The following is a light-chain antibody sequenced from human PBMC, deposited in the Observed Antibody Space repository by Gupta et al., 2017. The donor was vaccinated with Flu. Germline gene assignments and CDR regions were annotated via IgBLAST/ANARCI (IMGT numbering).Light chain of an antibody. J-gene: IGKJ1*01. Sequence: GGLTQFPPSLPVSLGQPAHISCGSSQSLVYSDGNTYLSWFQQKPGQSPRRLIYKVSNRYSGVPDRFSGSGSGTGFTLTISGVEAEDVGFYYCKQRIHWPPLFGQGTKVEIK. CDR3: KQRIHWPPL. V-gene: IGKV2-30*01. CDR2: KVS. CDR1: QSLVYSDGNTY.